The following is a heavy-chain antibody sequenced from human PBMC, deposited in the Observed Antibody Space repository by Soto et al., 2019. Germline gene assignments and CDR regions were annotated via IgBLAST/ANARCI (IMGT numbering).Heavy chain of an antibody. Sequence: GASVKVSCKASGYTFTSYGISWVRQAPGQGLEWMGWISAYNGNTNYAQKLQGRVTMTKDTSTSTAYMELSSLRSEDTAVYYCARHPAAAGTIQFDYWGQGTLVTVSS. CDR1: GYTFTSYG. V-gene: IGHV1-18*01. CDR3: ARHPAAAGTIQFDY. J-gene: IGHJ4*02. D-gene: IGHD6-13*01. CDR2: ISAYNGNT.